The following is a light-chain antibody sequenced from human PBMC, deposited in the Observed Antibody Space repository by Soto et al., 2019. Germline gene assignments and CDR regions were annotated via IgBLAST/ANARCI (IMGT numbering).Light chain of an antibody. CDR1: SSDVGGYNY. CDR3: CSFAGTYIFVI. V-gene: IGLV2-11*01. J-gene: IGLJ2*01. CDR2: DVS. Sequence: QSALTRPRSVSGSPGQSVTISCSGTSSDVGGYNYVSWYQQHPGKAPKLMIYDVSKRPSGVPDRFSGSKSGNTASLTISGLQTADEADYYCCSFAGTYIFVIFGGGTKLTVL.